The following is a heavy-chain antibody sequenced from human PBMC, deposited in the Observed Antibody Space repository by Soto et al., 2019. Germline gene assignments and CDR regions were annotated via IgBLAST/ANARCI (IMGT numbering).Heavy chain of an antibody. J-gene: IGHJ6*03. V-gene: IGHV4-59*01. D-gene: IGHD6-13*01. CDR1: GGSFSSYY. CDR2: IYYSGSA. CDR3: ARGGYSSSFHPNHYMDV. Sequence: SETLSLTCAVYGGSFSSYYWSWIRQPPGKGLEWIGYIYYSGSANYNPSLKSRVTISVDTSKNQFSLKLSSVTAADTAVYYCARGGYSSSFHPNHYMDVWGKGTTVTVSS.